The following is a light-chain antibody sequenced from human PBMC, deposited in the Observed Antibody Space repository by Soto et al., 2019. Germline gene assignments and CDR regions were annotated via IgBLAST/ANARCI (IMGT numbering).Light chain of an antibody. V-gene: IGKV1-39*01. J-gene: IGKJ2*01. Sequence: SSLSASVGDRVTITCRASQSISSYLNWYQQKPGKAPKLLIYAASSLQSGVPSRFSGSGSGTDFTLTISSLQPEDFATYYCQQSYSTPLYTFGQGTKVDIK. CDR3: QQSYSTPLYT. CDR1: QSISSY. CDR2: AAS.